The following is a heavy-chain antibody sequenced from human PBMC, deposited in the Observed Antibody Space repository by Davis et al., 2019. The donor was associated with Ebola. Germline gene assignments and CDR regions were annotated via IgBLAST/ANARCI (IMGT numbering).Heavy chain of an antibody. J-gene: IGHJ5*02. V-gene: IGHV3-33*01. D-gene: IGHD3-10*01. Sequence: GGSLRLSCAASGFTFSSYGMHWVRQAPGKGLEWVAVIWYDGSNKYYADSVKGRFTISRDNSKNTLYLQMNSLRAEDTAVYYCARDSGDLWFGTGPWFDPWGQGTLVTVSS. CDR2: IWYDGSNK. CDR1: GFTFSSYG. CDR3: ARDSGDLWFGTGPWFDP.